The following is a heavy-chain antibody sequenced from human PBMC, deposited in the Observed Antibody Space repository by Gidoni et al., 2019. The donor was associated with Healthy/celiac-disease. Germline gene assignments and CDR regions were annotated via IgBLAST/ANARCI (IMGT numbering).Heavy chain of an antibody. CDR2: INPSGGST. CDR3: ARDRQLIVVVPAAEGFDY. CDR1: GYTFTSSY. V-gene: IGHV1-46*01. Sequence: QVQLVQYGAEVKKPGASVKVSCKASGYTFTSSYMHWVRQAPGQGLEWMGIINPSGGSTSYAQKFQGRVTMTRDTSTSTVYMELSSLRSEDTAVYYCARDRQLIVVVPAAEGFDYWGQGTLVTVSS. J-gene: IGHJ4*02. D-gene: IGHD2-2*01.